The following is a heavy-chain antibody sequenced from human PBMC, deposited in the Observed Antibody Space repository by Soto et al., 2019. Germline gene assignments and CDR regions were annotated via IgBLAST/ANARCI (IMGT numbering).Heavy chain of an antibody. D-gene: IGHD2-8*01. CDR2: INPNSGGT. V-gene: IGHV1-2*02. CDR1: GYTFTGYY. Sequence: QVQLVQSGAEVKKPGASVKVSCKASGYTFTGYYMHWVRQAPGQGLEWMGWINPNSGGTNYAQKFQGRGTMTRDTSISTAYMELSRLRSDDTAVYYCARAGYIVLMVYATPDYWGQGTLVTVSS. J-gene: IGHJ4*02. CDR3: ARAGYIVLMVYATPDY.